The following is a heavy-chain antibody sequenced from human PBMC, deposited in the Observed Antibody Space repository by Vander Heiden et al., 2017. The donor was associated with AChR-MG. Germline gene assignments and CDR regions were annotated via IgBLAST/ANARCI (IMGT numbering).Heavy chain of an antibody. CDR3: ARGRWVIVGVAPAFDP. J-gene: IGHJ5*02. V-gene: IGHV4-34*01. Sequence: QVQLQPWGAGLLTPSETLSLTCAVDGGSFSGYYWSLIRQPPGKGLEGSGEINNSRSTNYNPARKSRVTISVDTSKNQCSLKLSAVTAADTAVYYCARGRWVIVGVAPAFDPWGHVSLVTLSS. CDR1: GGSFSGYY. D-gene: IGHD3-3*01. CDR2: INNSRST.